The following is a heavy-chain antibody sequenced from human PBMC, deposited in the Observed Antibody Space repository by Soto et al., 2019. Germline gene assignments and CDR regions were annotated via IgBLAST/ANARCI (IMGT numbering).Heavy chain of an antibody. Sequence: PSETLSLTCTVSGGSISIYYWSWIRQPPGKGLEWIGYIYYSGSTNYNPSLKSRVTISVDTSKNQFSLKLSSVTAAYTAVYYCACLTTVTTTFDYWGQGTLVTVSS. D-gene: IGHD4-17*01. CDR2: IYYSGST. J-gene: IGHJ4*02. CDR3: ACLTTVTTTFDY. V-gene: IGHV4-59*01. CDR1: GGSISIYY.